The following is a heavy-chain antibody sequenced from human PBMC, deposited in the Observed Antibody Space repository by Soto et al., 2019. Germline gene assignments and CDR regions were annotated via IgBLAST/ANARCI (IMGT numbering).Heavy chain of an antibody. CDR3: ARDGVQFLYKNYFHT. V-gene: IGHV1-69*06. D-gene: IGHD3-3*01. Sequence: QVKLVQSGADLKKHGSSVRVSCKSSGGTFSTFAINWVRQAPGHGLEWMGVILPLYNKTHYAQSVQGRVTITADKSTSTSYMELSGLRSEGTAVYYCARDGVQFLYKNYFHTWGQGTLVAVSS. J-gene: IGHJ5*02. CDR2: ILPLYNKT. CDR1: GGTFSTFA.